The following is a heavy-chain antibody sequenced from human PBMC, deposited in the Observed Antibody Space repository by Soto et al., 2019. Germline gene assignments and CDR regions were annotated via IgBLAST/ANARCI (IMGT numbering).Heavy chain of an antibody. Sequence: PSETPSLTCTVSGGSVSSDGYYWTWIRQPPGKGLEWIGYIFYSGSTNYNPSLKSRVTISVDTSKNQFSLNLRSVTAADTAVYYCAYWYTNSWSNFDYWGQGTPVTVSS. CDR2: IFYSGST. J-gene: IGHJ4*02. D-gene: IGHD6-13*01. CDR3: AYWYTNSWSNFDY. CDR1: GGSVSSDGYY. V-gene: IGHV4-61*08.